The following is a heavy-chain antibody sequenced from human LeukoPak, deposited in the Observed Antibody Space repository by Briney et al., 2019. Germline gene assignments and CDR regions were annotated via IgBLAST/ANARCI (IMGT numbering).Heavy chain of an antibody. J-gene: IGHJ5*02. V-gene: IGHV7-4-1*02. CDR3: ARRTYQAAAATNWFDP. D-gene: IGHD6-13*01. CDR1: GYTFTSYA. CDR2: INTNTGNP. Sequence: ASVKVSCKASGYTFTSYAMNWVRQAPGQGLEWMGWINTNTGNPTYAQGFTGRFVFSLDTSVSTAYLQISSLKAEDTAVYYCARRTYQAAAATNWFDPWGQGTLVTVSS.